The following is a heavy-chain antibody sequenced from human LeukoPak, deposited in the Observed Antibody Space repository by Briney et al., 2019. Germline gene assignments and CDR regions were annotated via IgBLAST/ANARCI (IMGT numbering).Heavy chain of an antibody. CDR3: ARHESRYYDFWSGYYMSWFDP. D-gene: IGHD3-3*01. Sequence: SETLSLTCTVSGGSISSSSYYWGWIRQPPGKGLEWIGSIYYSGSTYYNPSLKSRVTISVDTSKNQFSLKLSSVTAADTAAYYCARHESRYYDFWSGYYMSWFDPWGQGTLVTVSS. J-gene: IGHJ5*02. V-gene: IGHV4-39*01. CDR1: GGSISSSSYY. CDR2: IYYSGST.